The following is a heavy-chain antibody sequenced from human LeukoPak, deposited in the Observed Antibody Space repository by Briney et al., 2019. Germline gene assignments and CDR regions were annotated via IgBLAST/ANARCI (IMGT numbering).Heavy chain of an antibody. CDR2: IKSKTDDGTT. CDR3: TTVAKSLGYCSGGSCYPVSAFDY. V-gene: IGHV3-15*01. CDR1: GFTFSNAS. D-gene: IGHD2-15*01. Sequence: GGSLRLSCAASGFTFSNASMRWVRQAPGKGLEWVGRIKSKTDDGTTDYAAPVKGRFTISRDDSKTTLYLQMNSLNTEDTAVYYCTTVAKSLGYCSGGSCYPVSAFDYWGQGTLVTVSS. J-gene: IGHJ4*02.